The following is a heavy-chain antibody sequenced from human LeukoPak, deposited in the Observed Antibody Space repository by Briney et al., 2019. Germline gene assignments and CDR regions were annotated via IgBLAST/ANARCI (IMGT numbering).Heavy chain of an antibody. CDR1: GFTFSSYW. Sequence: GGSLRLSCAASGFTFSSYWMSWVRQAPGKGLEWVANIKQDGSEKYYVDSVKGRFTISRDNAKNSLYLQMNSLRAEDTAVYYCARAYVDVVVVAARGDYYYGMDVWGQGTTVTVSS. CDR2: IKQDGSEK. V-gene: IGHV3-7*01. J-gene: IGHJ6*02. D-gene: IGHD2-15*01. CDR3: ARAYVDVVVVAARGDYYYGMDV.